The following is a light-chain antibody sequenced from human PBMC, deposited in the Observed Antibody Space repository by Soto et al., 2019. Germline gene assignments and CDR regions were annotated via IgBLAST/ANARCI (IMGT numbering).Light chain of an antibody. Sequence: DIVLTQSTDSLSLSPGGRAPFSHRASQSVTTYLAWYQQKPGQAPRLLIYGASTRATGIPARFSGSGSGTEFTLTISSLQSEDFAVYYCQQYNNWPPWTFGQGTKVDIK. CDR3: QQYNNWPPWT. CDR1: QSVTTY. V-gene: IGKV3-15*01. J-gene: IGKJ1*01. CDR2: GAS.